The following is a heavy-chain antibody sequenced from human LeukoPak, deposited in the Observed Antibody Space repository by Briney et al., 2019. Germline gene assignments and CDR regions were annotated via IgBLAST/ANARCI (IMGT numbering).Heavy chain of an antibody. CDR3: VRTPPTLGYCTETSCPFDH. Sequence: PGGSLRLSCAGSGFTFGWYWMSWVRQAPGKGLEWVANIKMDGSEKYYLDSVRGRFTISRDNARNSVYLQMSSLRAEDTAVHYCVRTPPTLGYCTETSCPFDHWGQGALVSVSS. D-gene: IGHD2-8*02. CDR2: IKMDGSEK. CDR1: GFTFGWYW. V-gene: IGHV3-7*01. J-gene: IGHJ4*02.